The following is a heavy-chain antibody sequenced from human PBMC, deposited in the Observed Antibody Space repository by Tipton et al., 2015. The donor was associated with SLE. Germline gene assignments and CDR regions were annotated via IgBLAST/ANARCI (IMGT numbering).Heavy chain of an antibody. Sequence: TLSLTCTVSGGYISSSSYYWGWIRQPPGKGLEWIGSLYYSGSTYYTPSLKSRVTISVDTSKNQFSLKLSSVTAADTAVYYCARDGRTKPFDYWGQGTLVTVSS. CDR1: GGYISSSSYY. J-gene: IGHJ4*02. V-gene: IGHV4-39*07. CDR3: ARDGRTKPFDY. D-gene: IGHD3/OR15-3a*01. CDR2: LYYSGST.